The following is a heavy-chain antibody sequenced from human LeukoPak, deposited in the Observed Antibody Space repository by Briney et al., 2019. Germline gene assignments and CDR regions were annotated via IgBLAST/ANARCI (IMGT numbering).Heavy chain of an antibody. J-gene: IGHJ3*02. Sequence: GGSLRLSCAASGFPFSSYWMHWVRQAPGEGLLWVSRIYNDGSRTTYADSVKGRFTISGDNAKNTLFLQMNSLTAEDTAVYYCARSGAGGAFDMWGRGTMVTVSS. V-gene: IGHV3-74*01. CDR3: ARSGAGGAFDM. D-gene: IGHD3-10*01. CDR2: IYNDGSRT. CDR1: GFPFSSYW.